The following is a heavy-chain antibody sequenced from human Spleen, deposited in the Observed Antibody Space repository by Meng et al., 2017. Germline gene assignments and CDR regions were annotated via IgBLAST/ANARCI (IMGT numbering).Heavy chain of an antibody. CDR3: ARNEGTFWVLTRGFYYFDY. CDR1: GGSISSYY. Sequence: SETLSLTCTVSGGSISSYYWSWIRQPPGKGLEWIGYIYYSGSTNYNPSLKSRVTISIDTSKNQFSLKLSSVTAADTAVYYCARNEGTFWVLTRGFYYFDYWGQGTLVTVSS. CDR2: IYYSGST. J-gene: IGHJ4*02. D-gene: IGHD2/OR15-2a*01. V-gene: IGHV4-59*01.